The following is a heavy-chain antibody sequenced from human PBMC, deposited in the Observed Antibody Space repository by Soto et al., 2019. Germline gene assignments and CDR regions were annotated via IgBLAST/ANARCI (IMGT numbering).Heavy chain of an antibody. D-gene: IGHD3-22*01. CDR3: AIQHRYYYDSSGYRIDY. V-gene: IGHV1-69*06. CDR1: GGTFSSYA. J-gene: IGHJ4*02. CDR2: IIPIFGTA. Sequence: QVQLVQSGAEVKKPGSSVKVSCKASGGTFSSYAISWVRQAPGQGLEWMGGIIPIFGTANYAQKFQGRVTITADKSTSTAYMELSSLRSEDTAVYHCAIQHRYYYDSSGYRIDYWGQGTLVTVSS.